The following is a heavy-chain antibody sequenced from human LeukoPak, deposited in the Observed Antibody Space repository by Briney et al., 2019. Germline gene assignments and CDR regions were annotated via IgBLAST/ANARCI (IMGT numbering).Heavy chain of an antibody. CDR2: IYYSGST. J-gene: IGHJ5*02. CDR3: ARDRCPTCNWFDP. Sequence: SETLSLTCTVSGGSISSYYWSWIRQPPGKGLEWIGYIYYSGSTNYNPSLKSRVTISVDTSKNQFSLKLSSVTAVDTAVYYCARDRCPTCNWFDPWGQGTLVTVSS. V-gene: IGHV4-59*01. CDR1: GGSISSYY.